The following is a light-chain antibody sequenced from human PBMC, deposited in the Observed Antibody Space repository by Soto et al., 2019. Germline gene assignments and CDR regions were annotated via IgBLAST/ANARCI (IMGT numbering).Light chain of an antibody. V-gene: IGKV1-33*01. CDR1: EDICNL. J-gene: IGKJ5*01. CDR2: DAS. Sequence: DIQMTQSPSSLSASVGDRVTITCQASEDICNLLNWYQQKPGKAPRLLIYDASTLETGVPSRFSGSGSGTDFTFTISSLQPEDIATYYCQQYEDIPITFGQGTRLEIK. CDR3: QQYEDIPIT.